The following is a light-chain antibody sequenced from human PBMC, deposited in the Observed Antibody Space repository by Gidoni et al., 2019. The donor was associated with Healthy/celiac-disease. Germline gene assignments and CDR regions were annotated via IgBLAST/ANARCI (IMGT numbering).Light chain of an antibody. V-gene: IGKV4-1*01. CDR1: QSLLYSSNNKNY. CDR2: WTS. J-gene: IGKJ5*01. Sequence: DIVMTQSPDSLAVSLGERATINCKSSQSLLYSSNNKNYLAWYQQKPGQPPKLLIYWTSTRASGVPDRFSGSGSGTDFTLTISSLQAEDVAVYYCQQYFITPITFGQGTRLEIK. CDR3: QQYFITPIT.